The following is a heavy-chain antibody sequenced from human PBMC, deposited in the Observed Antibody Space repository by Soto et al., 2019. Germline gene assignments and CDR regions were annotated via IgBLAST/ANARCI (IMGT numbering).Heavy chain of an antibody. CDR3: ARDSFTMVRGVSYGMDV. V-gene: IGHV4-59*01. CDR2: IYYSGST. CDR1: GGSISSYY. J-gene: IGHJ6*02. D-gene: IGHD3-10*01. Sequence: PXGTLCLTCTVSGGSISSYYWSWIRQPPGKGLEWIGYIYYSGSTNYNPSLKSRVTISVDTSKNQFSLKLSSVTAADTAVYYCARDSFTMVRGVSYGMDVWGQGTTVTVSS.